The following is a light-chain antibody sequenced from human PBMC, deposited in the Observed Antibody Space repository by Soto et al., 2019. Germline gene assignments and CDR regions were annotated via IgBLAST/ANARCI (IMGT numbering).Light chain of an antibody. CDR1: SSDVGGYNS. V-gene: IGLV2-14*01. Sequence: QSGLTQPASVSGSLGQSITISCTGTSSDVGGYNSVSWYQHYPGKAPKLMIYEVTNRPPGVSIRFSGSKSGNTASLTISGLQAEDEADYYCSSYRDSSTLLIFGGGTQLTVL. J-gene: IGLJ2*01. CDR3: SSYRDSSTLLI. CDR2: EVT.